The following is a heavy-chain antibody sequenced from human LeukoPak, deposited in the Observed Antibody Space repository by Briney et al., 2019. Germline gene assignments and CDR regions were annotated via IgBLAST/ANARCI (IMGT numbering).Heavy chain of an antibody. V-gene: IGHV4-39*07. CDR1: GGSISSGGYY. Sequence: KPSETLSLTCTVSGGSISSGGYYWSWIRQPPGKGLEWIANIDYSGSTYYNPSVKSRVIISVDTSKSHFSLKLSSVTAADTAVYYCARDSGDHNFDYWGRGALVTVSS. D-gene: IGHD2-15*01. J-gene: IGHJ4*02. CDR3: ARDSGDHNFDY. CDR2: IDYSGST.